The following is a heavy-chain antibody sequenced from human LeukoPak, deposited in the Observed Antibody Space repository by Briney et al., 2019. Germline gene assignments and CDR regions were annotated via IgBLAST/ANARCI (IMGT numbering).Heavy chain of an antibody. CDR2: ISYDGSNK. D-gene: IGHD2-2*01. V-gene: IGHV3-30-3*01. CDR1: GFTFSSYA. J-gene: IGHJ4*02. CDR3: ARDTIGPWDCSSTSCYALPGY. Sequence: PGRSLRLSYAASGFTFSSYAMHWVRQAPGKGLEWVAVISYDGSNKYYADSVKGRFTISRDNSKNTLYLQMNSLRAEDTAVYYCARDTIGPWDCSSTSCYALPGYWGQGTLVTVSS.